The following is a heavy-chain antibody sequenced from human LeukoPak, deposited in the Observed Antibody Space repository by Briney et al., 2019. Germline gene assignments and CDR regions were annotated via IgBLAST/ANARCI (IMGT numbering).Heavy chain of an antibody. D-gene: IGHD3-22*01. CDR1: GFTFSTYA. CDR3: ARSGDYYDSSGYLLGYYYYMDV. V-gene: IGHV3-23*01. J-gene: IGHJ6*03. CDR2: ISGSGGST. Sequence: GGSLRLSCSASGFTFSTYAMSWVRQAPGKGLEWVSAISGSGGSTYYADSVKGRFTISRDNSKNTLYLQMNSLRAEDTAVYYCARSGDYYDSSGYLLGYYYYMDVWGKGTTVTVSS.